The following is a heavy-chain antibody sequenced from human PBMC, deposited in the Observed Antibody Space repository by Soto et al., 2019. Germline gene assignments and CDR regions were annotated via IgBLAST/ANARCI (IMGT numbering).Heavy chain of an antibody. V-gene: IGHV1-18*01. D-gene: IGHD3-10*01. Sequence: QVQLVQSGPEVKKPGASVTVSCKTSGYTFTDHGIDWVRQAPGQGLEWVGWVSSYNGNTNYAYNLKDRVIMTTDASTSTAYMELRGLRSDDTAVYYWAREDEGSYSPADFWGQGTPVTVSS. CDR3: AREDEGSYSPADF. J-gene: IGHJ4*02. CDR1: GYTFTDHG. CDR2: VSSYNGNT.